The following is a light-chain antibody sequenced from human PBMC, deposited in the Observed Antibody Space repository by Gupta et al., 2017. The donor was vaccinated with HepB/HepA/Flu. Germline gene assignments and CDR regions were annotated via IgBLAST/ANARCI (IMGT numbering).Light chain of an antibody. V-gene: IGKV6-21*01. Sequence: EIVLTQSPDFQSVTPKEKVTITCRASQSIGSNLHWYQQKPDQSPKLLIKYASQCFSGVPARFSGSGSGTDFTFTINSLEPEDAATYYCHQSRSLPGTFGQGTKVEIK. J-gene: IGKJ2*01. CDR3: HQSRSLPGT. CDR1: QSIGSN. CDR2: YAS.